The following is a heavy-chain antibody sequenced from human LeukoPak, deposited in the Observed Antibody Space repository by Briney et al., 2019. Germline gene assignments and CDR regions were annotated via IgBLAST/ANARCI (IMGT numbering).Heavy chain of an antibody. D-gene: IGHD3-22*01. Sequence: GRSLRLSCAASGFTFSSYAMHWVRQAPGKGLEWVAVISYDGSNKYYADSVKGRFTISRDNSKNTLYLQMNSLRAEDTAVFYCATTAPRGYYYDSSGYYYLWYWGQGTLVTVSS. CDR2: ISYDGSNK. CDR1: GFTFSSYA. J-gene: IGHJ4*02. CDR3: ATTAPRGYYYDSSGYYYLWY. V-gene: IGHV3-30-3*01.